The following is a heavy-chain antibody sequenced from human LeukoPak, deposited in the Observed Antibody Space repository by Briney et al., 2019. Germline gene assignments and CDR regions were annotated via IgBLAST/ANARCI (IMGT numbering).Heavy chain of an antibody. CDR2: IWYDGSNK. Sequence: GGSLRLSCAASGFTFSSYGMHWVRQAPGKGLEWVAVIWYDGSNKYYADSVKGRFTISRDNSKNTLYLQMNSLRAEDTAVYYCGPDDYGDYVPPWLGGQGTLVTASS. V-gene: IGHV3-33*01. CDR1: GFTFSSYG. CDR3: GPDDYGDYVPPWL. D-gene: IGHD4-17*01. J-gene: IGHJ4*02.